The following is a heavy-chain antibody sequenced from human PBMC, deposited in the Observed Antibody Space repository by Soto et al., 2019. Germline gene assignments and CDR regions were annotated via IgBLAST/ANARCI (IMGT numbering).Heavy chain of an antibody. Sequence: EVQLVESGGGLVQPGGSLRLSCAASGFTFSNYAMHWVRQPTGKGLEWVSGIGAAGDTYYPGSVKGRFTISRENAKNSLNLQMNSLRAVDTAVYYCAAGGVTSVAQFDYWGQGTLVTVSS. CDR2: IGAAGDT. V-gene: IGHV3-13*01. CDR3: AAGGVTSVAQFDY. CDR1: GFTFSNYA. D-gene: IGHD3-16*01. J-gene: IGHJ4*02.